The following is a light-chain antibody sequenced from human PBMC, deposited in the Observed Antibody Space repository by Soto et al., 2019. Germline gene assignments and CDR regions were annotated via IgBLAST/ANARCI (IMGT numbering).Light chain of an antibody. J-gene: IGKJ4*01. Sequence: EIVLTQSPGTLSLSPGDRATLSCRASQSVSSNYLAWYQQKPGQAPRLLIFGASSRSTGIPDRFSGSGSGTDFTLTISRREPEDFAVYYCQQYDTSPPLTFGGGTKVEIK. V-gene: IGKV3-20*01. CDR2: GAS. CDR1: QSVSSNY. CDR3: QQYDTSPPLT.